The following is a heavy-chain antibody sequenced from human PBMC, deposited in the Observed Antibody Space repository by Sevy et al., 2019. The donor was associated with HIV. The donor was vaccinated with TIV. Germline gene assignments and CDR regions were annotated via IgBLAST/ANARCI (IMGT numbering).Heavy chain of an antibody. V-gene: IGHV3-7*03. D-gene: IGHD3-9*01. CDR1: GFTFSSYW. CDR3: ARDRQGYDILTGYSSGLSGYFDY. CDR2: IKQDGSEK. J-gene: IGHJ4*02. Sequence: GGSLRLSCAASGFTFSSYWMSWVRQAPGKGLEWVANIKQDGSEKYYEDSVKGRFTISRDNAKNSLYLQMNSLRAEDTAVYYCARDRQGYDILTGYSSGLSGYFDYWGQGTLVTVSS.